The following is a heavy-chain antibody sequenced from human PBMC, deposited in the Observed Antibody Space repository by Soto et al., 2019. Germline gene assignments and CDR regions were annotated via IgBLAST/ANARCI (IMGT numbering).Heavy chain of an antibody. CDR1: GFTFSDYY. Sequence: GGSLRLSCAASGFTFSDYYMSWIRQAPGKGLEWVSYISSSGSTIYYADSVKGRFTISRVNAKNSLYLQMNSLRAEDTAVYYCAREGESIAVAGTYYYYYMDVWGKGTTVTVSS. CDR2: ISSSGSTI. J-gene: IGHJ6*03. D-gene: IGHD6-19*01. CDR3: AREGESIAVAGTYYYYYMDV. V-gene: IGHV3-11*01.